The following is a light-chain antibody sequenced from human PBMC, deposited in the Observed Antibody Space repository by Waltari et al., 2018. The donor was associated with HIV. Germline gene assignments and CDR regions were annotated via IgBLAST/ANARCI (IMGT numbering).Light chain of an antibody. V-gene: IGLV2-23*02. J-gene: IGLJ1*01. CDR1: RTDVGRHNR. Sequence: SPLTQPAAVSGPPGQSFPTSCTGSRTDVGRHNRVSWYHQPPGKAPKLLLYEVSKRPSGVSNRFSGSKSGNTASLTISGLQAEDEADYSCCSYAGSYVFGTGTKVTVL. CDR3: CSYAGSYV. CDR2: EVS.